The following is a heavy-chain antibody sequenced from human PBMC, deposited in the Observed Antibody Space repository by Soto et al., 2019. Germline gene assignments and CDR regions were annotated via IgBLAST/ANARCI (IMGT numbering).Heavy chain of an antibody. CDR1: GFTFSTYG. CDR3: AKSSLITMIAVASLDY. J-gene: IGHJ4*02. CDR2: ISYDGSNK. Sequence: PGGSLRLSCTASGFTFSTYGMHWVRQAPGKGLEWVAVISYDGSNKYCADSVKGRFTISRDNSKNTLYLQMNSLRAEDTAVYYCAKSSLITMIAVASLDYWGQGTLVTVSS. V-gene: IGHV3-30*18. D-gene: IGHD3-22*01.